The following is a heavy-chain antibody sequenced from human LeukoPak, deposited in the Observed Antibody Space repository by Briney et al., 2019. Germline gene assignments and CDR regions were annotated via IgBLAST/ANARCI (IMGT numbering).Heavy chain of an antibody. J-gene: IGHJ5*02. V-gene: IGHV3-30*01. CDR3: ATYRGANWFDP. Sequence: GSSLRLSCAASGFTFSSYAMHWVRQAPGKGLEWVAGILYDGSNKYYADSVKGRFTISRDDSKNTLYLQMNSLRPEDTAVYYCATYRGANWFDPWGQGTLVTVSS. CDR2: ILYDGSNK. D-gene: IGHD5-18*01. CDR1: GFTFSSYA.